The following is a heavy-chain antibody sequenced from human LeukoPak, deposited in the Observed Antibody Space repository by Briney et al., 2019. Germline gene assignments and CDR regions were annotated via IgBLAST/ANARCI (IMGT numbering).Heavy chain of an antibody. CDR3: ASGCSGGSCYSSSWFDP. J-gene: IGHJ5*02. CDR2: ISSSSSYI. V-gene: IGHV3-21*01. CDR1: GFTFSSYS. Sequence: GGSLRLSCAASGFTFSSYSMNWARQAPGKGLEWVSSISSSSSYIYYADSVKGRFTISRDNAKNSLYLQMNSLRAEDTAVYYCASGCSGGSCYSSSWFDPWGQGTLVTVSS. D-gene: IGHD2-15*01.